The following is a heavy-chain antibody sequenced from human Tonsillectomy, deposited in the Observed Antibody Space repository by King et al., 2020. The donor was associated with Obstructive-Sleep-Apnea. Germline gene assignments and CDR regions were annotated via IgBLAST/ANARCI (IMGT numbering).Heavy chain of an antibody. CDR2: IYHSGST. J-gene: IGHJ4*02. CDR1: GGSISSGGYS. Sequence: QLQESGSGLVKPSQTLSLTCAVSGGSISSGGYSWSWIRQPPGKGLEWIGYIYHSGSTYYNPSLKSRVTISVDRSKNQFSLKLSSLTAADTAVYYWARAVVDLPYFDYWGQGTLVTVSS. CDR3: ARAVVDLPYFDY. D-gene: IGHD3-3*01. V-gene: IGHV4-30-2*01.